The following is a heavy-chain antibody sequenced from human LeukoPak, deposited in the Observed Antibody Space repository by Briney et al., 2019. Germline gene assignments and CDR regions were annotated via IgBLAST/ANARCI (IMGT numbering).Heavy chain of an antibody. CDR3: ASPGDNYAILGLDY. CDR1: GFTLSKYW. V-gene: IGHV3-74*01. J-gene: IGHJ4*02. CDR2: ISSDGTTT. D-gene: IGHD3-9*01. Sequence: GGSLRLSCAASGFTLSKYWMHWVRQAPGKGLARVSRISSDGTTTAYADSVKGRFTISRDSAKNMLYLQMNSLRVEDTAMYYCASPGDNYAILGLDYWGQGTLVTVSS.